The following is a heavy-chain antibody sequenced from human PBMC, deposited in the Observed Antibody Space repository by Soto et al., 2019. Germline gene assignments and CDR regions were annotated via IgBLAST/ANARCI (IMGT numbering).Heavy chain of an antibody. CDR3: ARHSSSSGRAPYVDV. V-gene: IGHV3-7*01. CDR2: VNQDESEK. J-gene: IGHJ6*03. D-gene: IGHD2-2*01. Sequence: GGSLRLSCAASEFSFSSYWMNWVRQAPGEGPEWVANVNQDESEKYYVDSVRGRFTISRDNAKNSLYLQMNGLRAEDTAVYYCARHSSSSGRAPYVDVWGKGTTVTVSS. CDR1: EFSFSSYW.